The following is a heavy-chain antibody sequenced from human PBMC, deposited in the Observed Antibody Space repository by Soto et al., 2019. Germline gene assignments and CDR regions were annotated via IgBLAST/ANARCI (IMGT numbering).Heavy chain of an antibody. CDR2: IYPGDSDT. V-gene: IGHV5-51*01. CDR1: GYSFTRYW. Sequence: PGEAPKISCKGSGYSFTRYWFGWVRQMPGKGLEWMGIIYPGDSDTRYSPSFQGQVTISADKSISTAYLQWSSLKASDTAMYYCASMIAAAGTDYYYYGMDVWGQGTTVTVS. J-gene: IGHJ6*02. D-gene: IGHD6-13*01. CDR3: ASMIAAAGTDYYYYGMDV.